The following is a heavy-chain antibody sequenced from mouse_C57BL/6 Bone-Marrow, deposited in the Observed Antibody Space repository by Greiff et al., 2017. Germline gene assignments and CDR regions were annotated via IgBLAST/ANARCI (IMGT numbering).Heavy chain of an antibody. CDR1: GYTFTSYW. J-gene: IGHJ4*01. Sequence: QVQLKQPGAELVKPGASVKLSCKASGYTFTSYWMQWVKQRPGQGLEWIGEIDPSDSYTNYNQKFKGKATLTVDTSSSTAYMQLSSLTSEDSAVYYCARGGICYGSSSRDAMDYWGQGTSVTVSS. CDR2: IDPSDSYT. CDR3: ARGGICYGSSSRDAMDY. D-gene: IGHD1-1*01. V-gene: IGHV1-50*01.